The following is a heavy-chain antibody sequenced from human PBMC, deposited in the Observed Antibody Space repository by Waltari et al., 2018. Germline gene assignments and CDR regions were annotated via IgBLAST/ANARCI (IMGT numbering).Heavy chain of an antibody. J-gene: IGHJ6*02. CDR2: SSGSGGST. D-gene: IGHD4-17*01. CDR3: ARKLDYGDYGMDV. V-gene: IGHV3-23*01. Sequence: EVQLLESGGGLVQPGGSLRLSCAASGFTFSSYAMSWVRQAPGRGLEWVSASSGSGGSTYYADSVKGRFTISRDNSKNTLYLQMNSLRSDDTAVYYCARKLDYGDYGMDVWGQGTTVTVSS. CDR1: GFTFSSYA.